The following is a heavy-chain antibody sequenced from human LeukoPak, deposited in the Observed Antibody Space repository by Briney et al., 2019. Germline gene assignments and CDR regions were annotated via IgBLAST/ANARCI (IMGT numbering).Heavy chain of an antibody. CDR2: INHSGST. CDR3: ARTRRGYSYGYYYFDY. J-gene: IGHJ4*02. Sequence: SETLSLTCAVYGGSFSTYYWSWIRQPPGKGLEWIGEINHSGSTNYNPSLKSRVTISVDTSKNQFSLKLSSVTAADTAVYYCARTRRGYSYGYYYFDYWGQGTLVTVSS. CDR1: GGSFSTYY. V-gene: IGHV4-34*01. D-gene: IGHD5-18*01.